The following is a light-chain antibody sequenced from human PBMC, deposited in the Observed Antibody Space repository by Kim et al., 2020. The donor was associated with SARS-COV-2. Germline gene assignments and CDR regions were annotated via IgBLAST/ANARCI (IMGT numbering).Light chain of an antibody. CDR3: QKDDGAPWT. J-gene: IGKJ1*01. CDR2: DAS. V-gene: IGKV1-27*01. Sequence: DIQMTQSPSSLSASVGDRVTITCRTSQFISHYLAWYQQKPGKVPQRLIYDASTLQPGVPSRFSGTAAGTEFTLTIKSLQPEDVATYYCQKDDGAPWTFGQGTKVDIK. CDR1: QFISHY.